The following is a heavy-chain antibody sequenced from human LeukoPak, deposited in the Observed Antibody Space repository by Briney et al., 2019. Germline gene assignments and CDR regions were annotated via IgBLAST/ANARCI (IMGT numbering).Heavy chain of an antibody. D-gene: IGHD6-6*01. CDR2: INHSGIT. CDR1: GGSFSDYY. CDR3: ARVSPPPTWPIAARPFDY. V-gene: IGHV4-34*01. Sequence: SETLSLTCAVYGGSFSDYYWSWIRQPPGKGLEWIGEINHSGITNYNPSLKSRVTISVDTSKNQFSLKLSSVTAADTAVYYCARVSPPPTWPIAARPFDYWVQGTLVTVSS. J-gene: IGHJ4*02.